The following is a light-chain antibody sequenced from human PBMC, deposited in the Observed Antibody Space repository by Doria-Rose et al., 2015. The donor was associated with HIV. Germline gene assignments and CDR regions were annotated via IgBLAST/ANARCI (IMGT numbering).Light chain of an antibody. J-gene: IGKJ1*01. Sequence: EIVMTQSPGTLSLSPGERATPSCRASQSFSSTYLAWYQQKPGQAPSLLIYDGSTRATGIPDRFSASGSGTDFTLTINRLEPEDFALYYCHQYGTSRTFGQGTKVEI. V-gene: IGKV3-20*01. CDR3: HQYGTSRT. CDR1: QSFSSTY. CDR2: DGS.